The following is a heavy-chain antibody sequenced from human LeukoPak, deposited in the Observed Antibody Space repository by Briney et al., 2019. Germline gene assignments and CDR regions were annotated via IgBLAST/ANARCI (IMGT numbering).Heavy chain of an antibody. D-gene: IGHD1-26*01. J-gene: IGHJ3*02. Sequence: SETLSLTCIVSGGSISSSNYYWGWIRQPPGKGLEWIGEINHSGSTNYNPSLKSRVTISVDTSKNQFSLKLSSVTAADTAVYYCARGQGGATDAFDIWGQGTMVTVSS. V-gene: IGHV4-39*07. CDR3: ARGQGGATDAFDI. CDR2: INHSGST. CDR1: GGSISSSNYY.